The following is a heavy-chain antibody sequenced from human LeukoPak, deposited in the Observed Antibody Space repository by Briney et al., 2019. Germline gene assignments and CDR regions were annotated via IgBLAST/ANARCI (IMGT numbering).Heavy chain of an antibody. J-gene: IGHJ3*02. V-gene: IGHV4-59*01. CDR1: GGSISSSY. CDR2: IYYSGST. CDR3: AREVRGRFLESKLGRAFDI. Sequence: SETLSLTCTVSGGSISSSYWSWIRQPPGKALEWIGYIYYSGSTNYNPSLKSRVTISVDTSKNQFSLKLSSVTAADTAVYYCAREVRGRFLESKLGRAFDIWGQGTMDTVSS. D-gene: IGHD3-3*01.